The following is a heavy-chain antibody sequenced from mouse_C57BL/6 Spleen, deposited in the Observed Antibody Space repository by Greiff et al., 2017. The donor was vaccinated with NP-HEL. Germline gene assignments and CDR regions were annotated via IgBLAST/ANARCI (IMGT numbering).Heavy chain of an antibody. J-gene: IGHJ3*01. CDR2: IDPEDGDT. Sequence: EVQLQQSGAELVRPGASVKLSCTASGFNIKDYYMHWVKQRPEQGLEWIGWIDPEDGDTEYAPKFQGKATMTADTSSNTAYLQLSSLTSEDTAVYYCTRHSDCYGSRGFAYWGQGTLVTVSA. CDR3: TRHSDCYGSRGFAY. V-gene: IGHV14-1*01. CDR1: GFNIKDYY. D-gene: IGHD1-1*01.